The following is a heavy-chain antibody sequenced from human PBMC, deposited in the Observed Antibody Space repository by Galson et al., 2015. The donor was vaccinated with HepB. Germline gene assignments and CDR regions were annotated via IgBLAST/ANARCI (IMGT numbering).Heavy chain of an antibody. CDR3: AKDGSNDYYYGMDV. CDR2: ISGSGGRT. J-gene: IGHJ6*02. D-gene: IGHD1-1*01. Sequence: SLRLSCAASGFTFSRYAMHWVRQAPGKGLEWVSGISGSGGRTYYADSVKGRFTISRDNSKNTLYLQMNSLRAEDTAVYYCAKDGSNDYYYGMDVWGQGTTVTVS. CDR1: GFTFSRYA. V-gene: IGHV3-23*01.